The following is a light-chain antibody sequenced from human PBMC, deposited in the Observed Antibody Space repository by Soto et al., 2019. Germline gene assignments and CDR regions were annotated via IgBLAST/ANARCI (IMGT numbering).Light chain of an antibody. CDR1: QGISSA. Sequence: AIQLTQSPSSLSASVGDRVTITCRASQGISSALAWYQQKPGKAPKLLIYDASSLESGVPSRFSGSGSGTDFTLTISSLQPDDFATYYCEQFNSYPCFGPGTKVDIK. J-gene: IGKJ3*01. CDR3: EQFNSYPC. CDR2: DAS. V-gene: IGKV1-13*02.